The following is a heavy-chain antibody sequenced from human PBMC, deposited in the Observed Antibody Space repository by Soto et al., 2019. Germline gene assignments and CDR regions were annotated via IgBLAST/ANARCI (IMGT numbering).Heavy chain of an antibody. CDR1: GFTFSSYG. CDR2: IWYDGSNK. CDR3: AGWNGEYYYMDV. D-gene: IGHD1-1*01. Sequence: GGSLRLSCAASGFTFSSYGMHWVRQAPGKGLEWVAVIWYDGSNKYYADSVKGRFTISRDNSKNTLYLQMNSLRAEDTAVYYCAGWNGEYYYMDVWGKGTTVTVSS. J-gene: IGHJ6*03. V-gene: IGHV3-33*01.